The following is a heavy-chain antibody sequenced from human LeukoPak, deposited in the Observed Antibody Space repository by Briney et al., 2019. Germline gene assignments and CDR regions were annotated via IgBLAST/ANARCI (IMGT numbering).Heavy chain of an antibody. J-gene: IGHJ4*02. CDR2: ITASGGST. V-gene: IGHV3-23*01. Sequence: GGSLRLSCASSGFIFNNYAMSWVRQAPGKGLEWVSSITASGGSTYCADSVKGRFTISRDNSKNTLYLQMSSLRAEDTAVYYCARDYPTSGIVTIFDYWGQGTLVTVSS. CDR1: GFIFNNYA. D-gene: IGHD1-1*01. CDR3: ARDYPTSGIVTIFDY.